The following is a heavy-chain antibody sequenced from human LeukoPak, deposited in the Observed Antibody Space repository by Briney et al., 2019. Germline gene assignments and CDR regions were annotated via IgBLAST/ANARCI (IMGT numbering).Heavy chain of an antibody. CDR3: ARDYIKGFDY. CDR1: GFTISSKW. CDR2: IKQDGSEK. Sequence: GGSLRLSCVASGFTISSKWMSWVSQAPGKGLEWVANIKQDGSEKYYVDSVKGRFTISRDNAKNSLYLQMNSLRAEDTAVYYCARDYIKGFDYWGQGTLVTVSS. V-gene: IGHV3-7*01. D-gene: IGHD4-11*01. J-gene: IGHJ4*02.